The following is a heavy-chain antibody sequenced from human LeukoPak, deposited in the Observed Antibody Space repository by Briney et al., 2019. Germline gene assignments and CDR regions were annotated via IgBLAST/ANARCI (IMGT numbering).Heavy chain of an antibody. CDR1: GFTFSSYS. J-gene: IGHJ4*02. CDR2: ISSSSSYI. Sequence: PGGSLRLSCAASGFTFSSYSMNWVRQAPGKGLEWVSSISSSSSYIYYADSVKGRFTISRDNSKNTLYLQTNSLRAEDTAVYYCARDHLVAGTGVYYSDYWGQGTLVTVSS. D-gene: IGHD6-19*01. V-gene: IGHV3-21*01. CDR3: ARDHLVAGTGVYYSDY.